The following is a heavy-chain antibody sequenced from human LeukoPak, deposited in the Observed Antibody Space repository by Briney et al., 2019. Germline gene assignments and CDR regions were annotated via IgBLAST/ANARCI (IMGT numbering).Heavy chain of an antibody. V-gene: IGHV4-61*02. J-gene: IGHJ4*01. CDR3: ARYDSWSGYLCY. CDR2: IYTSGST. Sequence: SETLSLTCTVSGGSISSGSYYWSWIRQPAGKGLEWIGRIYTSGSTNYNPSLKSRVTISVDTSKNQFSLKLSSVTAADTAVYYCARYDSWSGYLCYWGQGTLVTVSS. D-gene: IGHD3-3*01. CDR1: GGSISSGSYY.